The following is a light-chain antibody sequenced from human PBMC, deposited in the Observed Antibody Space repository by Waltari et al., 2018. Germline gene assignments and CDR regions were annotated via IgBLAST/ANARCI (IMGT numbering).Light chain of an antibody. J-gene: IGKJ3*01. CDR3: QQRSNWVFT. CDR1: QSVGSY. V-gene: IGKV3-11*01. Sequence: ETVLTQSPATLSLSPGERATLSCRASQSVGSYLAWYQQKPGQAPRLLIYDASNRATGIPARFSGSGSGTDFTLTISSLEPEDFAVYYCQQRSNWVFTFGPGTKLDIK. CDR2: DAS.